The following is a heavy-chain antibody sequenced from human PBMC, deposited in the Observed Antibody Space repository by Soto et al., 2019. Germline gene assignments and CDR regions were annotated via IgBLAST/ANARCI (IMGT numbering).Heavy chain of an antibody. Sequence: QVQLAQSGAEVRKPGASVKVSCQACGYTFTAYYMHWVRQAPGQGLVWMGWITPNTGSANYAQKFKYWVTLTRDISISTASMELSRLRSEATAIYLCARVLRPGVLEWTVEFWGQATRVSVSS. D-gene: IGHD3-3*01. CDR1: GYTFTAYY. CDR3: ARVLRPGVLEWTVEF. CDR2: ITPNTGSA. J-gene: IGHJ4*02. V-gene: IGHV1-2*04.